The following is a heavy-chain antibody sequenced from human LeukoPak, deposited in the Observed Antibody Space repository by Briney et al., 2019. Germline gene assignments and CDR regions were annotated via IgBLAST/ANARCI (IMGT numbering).Heavy chain of an antibody. V-gene: IGHV1-69*06. J-gene: IGHJ5*02. CDR1: GGTFSSYA. CDR2: IIPIFGTA. Sequence: GSSVKVSCKASGGTFSSYAISWVRQAPGQGLGWMGGIIPIFGTANYAQKFQGRVTITANKSTSTAYMELSSLRSEDTAVYYCARDGDYGDYVGNWFDPWGQGTLVTVSS. D-gene: IGHD4-17*01. CDR3: ARDGDYGDYVGNWFDP.